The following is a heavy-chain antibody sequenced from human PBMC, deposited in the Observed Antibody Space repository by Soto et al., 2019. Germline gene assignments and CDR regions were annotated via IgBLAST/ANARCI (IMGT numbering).Heavy chain of an antibody. CDR3: ASAESEYYFQY. CDR2: IYYSGST. CDR1: GGSLNSAGYY. Sequence: QVQLQESGPGLVKPSQTLSLTRTVSGGSLNSAGYYWSWIRQHPEKGLEWIAYIYYSGSTYYNPSLKSRLTISLDTSKNQFSLRLSSVTAADTAMYFCASAESEYYFQYWGQGSLVTVSS. D-gene: IGHD3-10*01. V-gene: IGHV4-31*03. J-gene: IGHJ4*02.